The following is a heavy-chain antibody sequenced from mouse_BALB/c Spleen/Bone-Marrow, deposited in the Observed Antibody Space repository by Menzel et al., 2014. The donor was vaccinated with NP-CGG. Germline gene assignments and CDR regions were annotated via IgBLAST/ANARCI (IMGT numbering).Heavy chain of an antibody. D-gene: IGHD2-4*01. CDR2: IWAGGST. V-gene: IGHV2-9*02. J-gene: IGHJ3*01. CDR1: GFPLXSYG. CDR3: ARSTMITEGFAY. Sequence: VKLQESGPGLVAPSQSLSITCTVSGFPLXSYGVHWVRQPPGKGLEWLGVIWAGGSTNYNSALMSRLSISKDNSKSQVFLKMNSLQTDDTAMYYCARSTMITEGFAYWGQGTLVTVSA.